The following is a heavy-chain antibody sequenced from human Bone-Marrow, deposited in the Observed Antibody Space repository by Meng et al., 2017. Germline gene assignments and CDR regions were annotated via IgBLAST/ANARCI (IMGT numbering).Heavy chain of an antibody. D-gene: IGHD6-19*01. Sequence: SLKISCAASGFTFDDYAMHWVRQAPGKGLEWVSGISWNSGSIGYADSVKGRFTISRDNAKNSLYLQMNSLRAEDTALYYCAKDIDREVAGWGAFDIWGQGTMVTVSS. CDR3: AKDIDREVAGWGAFDI. J-gene: IGHJ3*02. V-gene: IGHV3-9*01. CDR2: ISWNSGSI. CDR1: GFTFDDYA.